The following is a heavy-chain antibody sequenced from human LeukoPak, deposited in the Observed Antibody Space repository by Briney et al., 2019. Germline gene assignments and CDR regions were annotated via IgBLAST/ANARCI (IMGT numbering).Heavy chain of an antibody. V-gene: IGHV1-69*05. D-gene: IGHD3-22*01. Sequence: SVKVSCKASGGTFSSYAISWVRQAPGQGLEWTGRIIPIFGTANYAQKFQGRVTITTDESTSTAYMELSSMRSEDTAVYYCAREISADSSGYYYDYWYFDLWGRGTLVTVSS. CDR1: GGTFSSYA. CDR3: AREISADSSGYYYDYWYFDL. CDR2: IIPIFGTA. J-gene: IGHJ2*01.